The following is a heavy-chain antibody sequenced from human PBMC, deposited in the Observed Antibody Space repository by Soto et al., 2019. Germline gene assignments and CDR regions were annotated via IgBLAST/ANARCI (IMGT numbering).Heavy chain of an antibody. Sequence: PGGSLRLSCSASRFTFSSYAMNWVRQAPGKGLEWVSVISVSDGRTYYADSVKGRFTISRDNSKNTLYVQMNSLRAEDTAVYYCAKGISGYNAPLDHWGQGTRVTVSS. J-gene: IGHJ4*02. CDR3: AKGISGYNAPLDH. CDR2: ISVSDGRT. CDR1: RFTFSSYA. V-gene: IGHV3-23*01. D-gene: IGHD1-20*01.